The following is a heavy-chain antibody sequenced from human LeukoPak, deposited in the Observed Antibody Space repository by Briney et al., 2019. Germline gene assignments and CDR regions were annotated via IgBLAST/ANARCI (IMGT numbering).Heavy chain of an antibody. CDR2: ISSGSRTI. CDR3: TRESITGDRDFDY. V-gene: IGHV3-48*01. CDR1: GFSFSGYS. Sequence: GGSLRLSCAASGFSFSGYSMNWVRQAPGRGLEWISHISSGSRTIFYADSVKGRFSISRDNAKNSLYLLMDSLRADDTAVYYCTRESITGDRDFDYWGQGTLITVSS. J-gene: IGHJ4*02. D-gene: IGHD7-27*01.